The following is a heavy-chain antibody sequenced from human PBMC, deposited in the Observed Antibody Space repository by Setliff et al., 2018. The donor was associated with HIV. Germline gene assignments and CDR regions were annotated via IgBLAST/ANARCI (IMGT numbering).Heavy chain of an antibody. J-gene: IGHJ4*02. D-gene: IGHD7-27*01. CDR2: IYPGDSIT. V-gene: IGHV5-51*01. CDR1: GYSFTNYW. Sequence: GESLKISCQASGYSFTNYWIGWVRQMPGKGLEWIGVIYPGDSITRYGPSFQGQVSISADTSITTAYLQWSSLEASDTAMYYCIRRRRAPGAADLESYWGQGTLVTVSS. CDR3: IRRRRAPGAADLESY.